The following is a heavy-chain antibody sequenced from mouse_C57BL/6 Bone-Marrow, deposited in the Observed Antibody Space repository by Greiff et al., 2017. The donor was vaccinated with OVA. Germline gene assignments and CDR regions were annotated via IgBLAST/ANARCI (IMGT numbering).Heavy chain of an antibody. V-gene: IGHV14-4*01. J-gene: IGHJ4*01. D-gene: IGHD4-1*01. CDR3: TTDWNGYAMDY. Sequence: EVQLQQSGAELVRPGASVKLSCTASGFNIKDDYMHWVKQRPEQGLEWIGWIAPVNGDTEYASKFQGKATITADTSSNTAYLQLSSLTSEDTAVYYCTTDWNGYAMDYWGQGTSVTVSA. CDR2: IAPVNGDT. CDR1: GFNIKDDY.